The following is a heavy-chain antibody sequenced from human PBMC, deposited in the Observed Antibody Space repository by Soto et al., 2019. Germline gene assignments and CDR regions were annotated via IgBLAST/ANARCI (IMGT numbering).Heavy chain of an antibody. Sequence: QVQVVESGGGVVQPGRSLGLACAASGFSLSNYGMHWVRQAPGKGLEWVAAMSYGGDNKYYADSVKGRFSISKDNSKNTLYLQINSLGAEDTAVYYCARGVHTSNYDSSGFDFWGQGTLVTVSS. J-gene: IGHJ4*02. CDR1: GFSLSNYG. CDR3: ARGVHTSNYDSSGFDF. CDR2: MSYGGDNK. V-gene: IGHV3-30*03. D-gene: IGHD3-22*01.